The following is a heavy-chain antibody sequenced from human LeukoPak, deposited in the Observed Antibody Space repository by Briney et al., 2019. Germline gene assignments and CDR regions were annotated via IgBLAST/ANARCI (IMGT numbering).Heavy chain of an antibody. CDR2: ISAYNGNT. J-gene: IGHJ5*02. V-gene: IGHV1-18*01. CDR1: GYTFTSYG. CDR3: AREAEAAYGSGSTRSDMFDP. Sequence: GASVTVSCKASGYTFTSYGISWVQQAPGQGLEWMGWISAYNGNTNYAQKLQGRVTMTTDTSTSTAYMELRSLRSDDTAVYYCAREAEAAYGSGSTRSDMFDPWGQGTLVTVSS. D-gene: IGHD3-10*01.